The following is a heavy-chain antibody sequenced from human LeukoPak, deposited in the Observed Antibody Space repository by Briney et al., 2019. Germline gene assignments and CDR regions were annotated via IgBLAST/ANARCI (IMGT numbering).Heavy chain of an antibody. V-gene: IGHV3-48*01. D-gene: IGHD3-10*01. CDR2: ISSSSSTI. CDR3: AKALNRYYYGSGSYAVDY. Sequence: GGSLRLSCAASGFTFSSYSMNWVRQAPGRGLEWVSYISSSSSTIYYADSVKGRFTISRDNAKNSLYLQMNSLRAEDTAVYYCAKALNRYYYGSGSYAVDYWGQGTLVTVSS. CDR1: GFTFSSYS. J-gene: IGHJ4*02.